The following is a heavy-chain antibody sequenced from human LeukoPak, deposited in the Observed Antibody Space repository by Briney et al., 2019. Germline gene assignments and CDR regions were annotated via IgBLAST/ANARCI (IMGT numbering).Heavy chain of an antibody. CDR1: GGTFSSYA. V-gene: IGHV1-69*05. CDR3: ARGGPYDFWSGYTNFDY. CDR2: IIPIFGTA. Sequence: ASVKVSCKASGGTFSSYAISWVRQAPGQGLEWMGGIIPIFGTANYAQKLQGRVTMTTDTSTSTAYMELRSLRSDDTAVYYCARGGPYDFWSGYTNFDYWGQGTLVTVSS. J-gene: IGHJ4*02. D-gene: IGHD3-3*01.